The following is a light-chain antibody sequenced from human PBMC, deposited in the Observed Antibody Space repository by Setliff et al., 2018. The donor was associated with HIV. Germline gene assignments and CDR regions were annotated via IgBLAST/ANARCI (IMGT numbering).Light chain of an antibody. V-gene: IGLV2-11*01. CDR2: DVS. CDR3: CVYAGSYTSLYV. Sequence: QSALAQPPSVSGSPGQSVTISCTGTSSDVGTYDYVSWYQQHPGKAPKLMIYDVSQRPSGVPDRFSGSKSGNTASLTISGLQAVDEADYCCCVYAGSYTSLYVFGTGTKVTVL. J-gene: IGLJ1*01. CDR1: SSDVGTYDY.